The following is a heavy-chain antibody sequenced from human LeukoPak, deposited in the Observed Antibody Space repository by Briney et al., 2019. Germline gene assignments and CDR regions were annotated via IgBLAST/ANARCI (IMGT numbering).Heavy chain of an antibody. J-gene: IGHJ4*02. D-gene: IGHD1-26*01. CDR3: AIIVGASMDFDY. V-gene: IGHV1-2*02. Sequence: ASLKLSCKASGYTFTGYYMHWVRQAPGQGLEWMGWINPNSGGTNYAQKFQGRVTMTRDTSISTAYMELSRLRADDTAVYYCAIIVGASMDFDYRGRGTLVTVSS. CDR2: INPNSGGT. CDR1: GYTFTGYY.